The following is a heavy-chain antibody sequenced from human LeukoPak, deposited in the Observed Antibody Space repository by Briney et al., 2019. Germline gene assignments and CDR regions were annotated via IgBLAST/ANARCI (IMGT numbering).Heavy chain of an antibody. CDR1: GGSISSYY. D-gene: IGHD4-17*01. CDR3: ARGRVVSDYGYGY. V-gene: IGHV4-34*01. J-gene: IGHJ4*02. Sequence: KSSETLSLTCTVSGGSISSYYWSWIRQPPGKGLEWIGEINHSGSTNYNPSLKSRVTISVDTSKNQFSLKLSSVTAADTAVYYCARGRVVSDYGYGYWGQGTLVTVSS. CDR2: INHSGST.